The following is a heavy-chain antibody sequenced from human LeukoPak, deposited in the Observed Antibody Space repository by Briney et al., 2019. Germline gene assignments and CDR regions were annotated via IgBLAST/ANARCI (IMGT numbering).Heavy chain of an antibody. Sequence: GRSLRLSCAASGFTFSSYGMHWVRQAPGKGLEWVAVISYDGSNKYYADSVKGRFTISRDNSKNTLYLQMNSLRAEDTAMYYCAKAHYYGSGSSYFDYWGQGTLVTVSS. CDR2: ISYDGSNK. J-gene: IGHJ4*02. V-gene: IGHV3-30*18. D-gene: IGHD3-10*01. CDR3: AKAHYYGSGSSYFDY. CDR1: GFTFSSYG.